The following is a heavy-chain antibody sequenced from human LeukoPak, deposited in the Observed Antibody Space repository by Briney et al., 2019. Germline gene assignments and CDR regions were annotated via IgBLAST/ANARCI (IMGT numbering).Heavy chain of an antibody. CDR1: GYTFTGYY. J-gene: IGHJ6*02. CDR3: ARDSYCSSTSCYYYYGMDV. D-gene: IGHD2-2*01. V-gene: IGHV1-2*02. CDR2: INPNSGGT. Sequence: ASVKVSCKASGYTFTGYYMRWVRQAPGQGLEWMGWINPNSGGTNYAQKFQGRVTMTRDTSISTAYMELSRLRSDDTAVYYCARDSYCSSTSCYYYYGMDVWGQGTTVTVSS.